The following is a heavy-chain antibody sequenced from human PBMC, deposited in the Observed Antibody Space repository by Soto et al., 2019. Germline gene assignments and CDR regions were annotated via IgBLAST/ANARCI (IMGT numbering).Heavy chain of an antibody. CDR2: IIPIFGTA. V-gene: IGHV1-69*01. J-gene: IGHJ4*02. CDR1: GGTFSSYA. Sequence: GXSVKVSCKASGGTFSSYAISWVRQAPGQGLEWMGGIIPIFGTANYAQKFQGRVTITADESTSTAYMELSSLRSEDTAVYYCSKDYYDSSGYYDYWGQGTLVTVSS. D-gene: IGHD3-22*01. CDR3: SKDYYDSSGYYDY.